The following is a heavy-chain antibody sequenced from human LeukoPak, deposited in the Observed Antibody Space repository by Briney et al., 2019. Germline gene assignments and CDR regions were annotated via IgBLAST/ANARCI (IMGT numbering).Heavy chain of an antibody. CDR3: ARGCPSCGGDCYDY. Sequence: PSETLSLTCAVSGGSISSSYWWSWVRQPPGKGLEWIGEIYHSGTTNLNPSLKSRVTISVDKSNNHFSLKLNSVTAADTAVYYCARGCPSCGGDCYDYWGQGTLVTVSS. J-gene: IGHJ4*02. CDR1: GGSISSSYW. V-gene: IGHV4-4*02. CDR2: IYHSGTT. D-gene: IGHD2-21*01.